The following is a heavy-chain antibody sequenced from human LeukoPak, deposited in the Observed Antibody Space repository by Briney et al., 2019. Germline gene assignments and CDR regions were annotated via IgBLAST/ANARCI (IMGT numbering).Heavy chain of an antibody. D-gene: IGHD3-9*01. CDR1: RYTFPRYD. CDR3: FKQKTAYEILTGDRGWFDP. V-gene: IGHV1-8*01. CDR2: MNRNGGNT. J-gene: IGHJ5*02. Sequence: VASVKCSCNASRYTFPRYDINWARQATVHWLKQIGWMNRNGGNTGYAQKFQGRVTMTRHTSMSSAYMELSSLRSEDTAVFFFFKQKTAYEILTGDRGWFDPWGQGTLVTVSS.